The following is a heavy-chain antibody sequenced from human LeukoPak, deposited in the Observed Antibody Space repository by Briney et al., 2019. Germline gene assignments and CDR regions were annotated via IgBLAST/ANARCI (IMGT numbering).Heavy chain of an antibody. V-gene: IGHV4-38-2*01. CDR2: INHSGIT. CDR3: ARSGDYIKEGFDY. J-gene: IGHJ4*02. Sequence: SETLSLTCAVSGYSIRSGHYWGRIRQSPGKGLEWIGSINHSGITEYNPSLKSRVTLSVDTSKNQFSLQLRSVTAADRALYDCARSGDYIKEGFDYWGQGTQVTVSS. D-gene: IGHD3-22*01. CDR1: GYSIRSGHY.